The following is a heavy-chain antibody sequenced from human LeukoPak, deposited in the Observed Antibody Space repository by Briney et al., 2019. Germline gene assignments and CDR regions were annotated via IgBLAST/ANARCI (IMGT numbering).Heavy chain of an antibody. Sequence: SETLSLTCTVSGGSISSYYWSWIRQPPGKGLEWIGYIYYSGSTNYNPSLKSRVTISVDTSKNQFSLKLSSVTAADTAVYYCARHGASISYYYDSSGYSDYWGQGTLVTVSS. CDR2: IYYSGST. D-gene: IGHD3-22*01. CDR3: ARHGASISYYYDSSGYSDY. CDR1: GGSISSYY. J-gene: IGHJ4*02. V-gene: IGHV4-59*08.